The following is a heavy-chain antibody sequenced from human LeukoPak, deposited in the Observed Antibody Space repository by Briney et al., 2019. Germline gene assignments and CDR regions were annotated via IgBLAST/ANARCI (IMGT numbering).Heavy chain of an antibody. J-gene: IGHJ4*02. CDR1: GYTFSGYY. V-gene: IGHV1-2*02. CDR3: ARARSDGSFYRSFAY. CDR2: INPNSGGT. D-gene: IGHD3-22*01. Sequence: ASVKVSCKASGYTFSGYYIHWVRQAPGQGLEWMGWINPNSGGTEYAQKFQGRVTMTRDTTISTAYMELSRLRSDDTAVYYCARARSDGSFYRSFAYWGQGTLVTVSS.